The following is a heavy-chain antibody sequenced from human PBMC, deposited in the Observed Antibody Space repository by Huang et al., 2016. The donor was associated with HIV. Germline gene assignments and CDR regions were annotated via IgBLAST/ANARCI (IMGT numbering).Heavy chain of an antibody. CDR2: FETSGNT. CDR3: ARENEFCGSTNCHHYYYGLDV. D-gene: IGHD2-2*01. V-gene: IGHV4-4*07. Sequence: QVQLQESGPGLVKPSETLSLTCTVSGGSISTYYWGWIRQSAGKGLEWIGRFETSGNTSYNPSRRRRVTMSVDTSKNQFSLRLTSVTAADTAVYYCARENEFCGSTNCHHYYYGLDVWGQGTTVTVSS. CDR1: GGSISTYY. J-gene: IGHJ6*02.